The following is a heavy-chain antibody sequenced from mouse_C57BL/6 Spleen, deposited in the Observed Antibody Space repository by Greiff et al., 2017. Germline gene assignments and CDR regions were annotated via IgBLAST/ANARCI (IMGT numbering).Heavy chain of an antibody. V-gene: IGHV3-6*01. D-gene: IGHD2-12*01. CDR3: ARESYDLFAY. CDR2: ISYAGSN. CDR1: GYSITSGYF. Sequence: VQLKQSGPGLVKPSQSLSLTCSVTGYSITSGYFWNWIRQFPGNKLEWMGIISYAGSNNYNPTLNTRISIPRDTSKIHFFLKVNSVTTEDTTTYYCARESYDLFAYGGQGSLVTVSA. J-gene: IGHJ3*01.